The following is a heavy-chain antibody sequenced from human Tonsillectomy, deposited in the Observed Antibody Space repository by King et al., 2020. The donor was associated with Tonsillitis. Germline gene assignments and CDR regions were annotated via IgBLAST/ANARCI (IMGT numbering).Heavy chain of an antibody. CDR1: GGSISSSSYY. V-gene: IGHV4-39*01. J-gene: IGHJ4*02. Sequence: QLQESGPGLVKPSETLSLTCTVSGGSISSSSYYWGWIRQPPGKGLEGIGSIYYSGSTYYNPSLKSRVTISVDTSKNQFSLKLSSVTAADTAVYYCASRTELWFGELLSYYFDYWGQGTLVTVSS. CDR2: IYYSGST. D-gene: IGHD3-10*01. CDR3: ASRTELWFGELLSYYFDY.